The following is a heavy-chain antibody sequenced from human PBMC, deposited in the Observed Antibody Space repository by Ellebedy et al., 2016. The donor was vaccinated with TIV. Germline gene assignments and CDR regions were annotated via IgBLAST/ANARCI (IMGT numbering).Heavy chain of an antibody. V-gene: IGHV5-51*01. CDR2: IYAGDSYA. D-gene: IGHD2-15*01. J-gene: IGHJ4*02. CDR3: ARHLCDRPLWDGTCSASAPNGIDF. CDR1: GYRFTNYW. Sequence: GESLKISCNASGYRFTNYWIGWVRQKPGKGLEWMGDIYAGDSYATYTPSFQGQVTMSVDNSISTAYLQWSSLKASDTAMYYCARHLCDRPLWDGTCSASAPNGIDFWGQGTLVTVSS.